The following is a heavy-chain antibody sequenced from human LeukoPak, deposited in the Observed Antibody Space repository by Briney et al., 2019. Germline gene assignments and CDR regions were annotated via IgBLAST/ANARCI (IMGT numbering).Heavy chain of an antibody. D-gene: IGHD3-10*01. V-gene: IGHV3-33*01. Sequence: GGSLRLSCAASGFTFSSYGIHWVRQAPGKGLEWVTVIWYDGSKRYYADSVKGRFTISRDNSKNTLYLQMNSLTAEDTAVYYCALEDGDTPFGAFDVWGQRTMVTVSS. CDR3: ALEDGDTPFGAFDV. CDR1: GFTFSSYG. J-gene: IGHJ3*01. CDR2: IWYDGSKR.